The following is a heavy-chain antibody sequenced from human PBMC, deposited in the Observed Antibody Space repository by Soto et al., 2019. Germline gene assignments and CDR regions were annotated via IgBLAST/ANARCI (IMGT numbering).Heavy chain of an antibody. V-gene: IGHV3-21*01. Sequence: PGGSLRLSCAASGFTFSSYSMNWVRQAPGKGLEWVSSISSSSSYIYYADSVKGRFTISRDNAKNSLYLQMNSLRAEDTAVYYCARDNALYSSGWYTHYFDYWGQGTLVTVSS. D-gene: IGHD6-19*01. CDR1: GFTFSSYS. CDR3: ARDNALYSSGWYTHYFDY. CDR2: ISSSSSYI. J-gene: IGHJ4*02.